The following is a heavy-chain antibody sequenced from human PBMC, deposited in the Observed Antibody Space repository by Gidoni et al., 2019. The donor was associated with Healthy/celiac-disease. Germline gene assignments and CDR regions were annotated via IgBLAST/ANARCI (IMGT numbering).Heavy chain of an antibody. CDR1: GFSLSTSGMC. CDR2: IDWDDDK. V-gene: IGHV2-70*01. Sequence: QVTLRESGPALVKPTQTLTLTCTFSGFSLSTSGMCVSWIRQPPGKALEWLALIDWDDDKYYSTSLKTRLTISKDTSKNQVVLTMTNMDPVDTATYYCARIRRDGYNNYYYYYGMDVWGQGTTVTVSS. J-gene: IGHJ6*02. D-gene: IGHD5-12*01. CDR3: ARIRRDGYNNYYYYYGMDV.